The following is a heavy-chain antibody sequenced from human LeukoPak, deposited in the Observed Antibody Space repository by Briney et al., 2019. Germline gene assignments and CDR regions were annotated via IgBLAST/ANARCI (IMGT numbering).Heavy chain of an antibody. V-gene: IGHV3-33*06. J-gene: IGHJ4*02. Sequence: GGSLRLSCAASGFTFSSYGMHWVRQAPGKGLEWVAVIWYDGSNKYYADSVKGRFTISRDNSKNTLYLQMNSLRAEDTAVYYCAKDALFYHGDFAYYFDYWGQGTLVTVSS. CDR1: GFTFSSYG. CDR2: IWYDGSNK. D-gene: IGHD4-17*01. CDR3: AKDALFYHGDFAYYFDY.